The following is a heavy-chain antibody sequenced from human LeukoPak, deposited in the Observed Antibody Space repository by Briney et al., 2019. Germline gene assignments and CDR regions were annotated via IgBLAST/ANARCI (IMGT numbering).Heavy chain of an antibody. CDR3: AKLSSSGWYEDWFDP. CDR1: GFTFSSYA. J-gene: IGHJ5*02. D-gene: IGHD6-19*01. V-gene: IGHV3-23*01. CDR2: ISGSGGST. Sequence: GGSLRLSCAASGFTFSSYAMSWVRQAPGKGLEWVSAISGSGGSTYYADSVKGRFTISRDNSKDTLYLQMNSLRAEDTAVYYCAKLSSSGWYEDWFDPWGQGTQVTVSS.